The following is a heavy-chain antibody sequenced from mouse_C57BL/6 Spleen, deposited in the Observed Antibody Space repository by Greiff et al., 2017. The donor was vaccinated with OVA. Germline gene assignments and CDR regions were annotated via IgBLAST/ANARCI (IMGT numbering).Heavy chain of an antibody. J-gene: IGHJ2*01. Sequence: EVKVVESGGGLVKPGGSLKLSCAASGFTFSDYGMHWVRQAPEKGLEWVAYISSVSSTIYYADTVKGRFTISRDNAKNTLFLQMTSLRSEDTAMYYCARSDGYFYYFDYWGQGTTLTVSS. D-gene: IGHD2-3*01. V-gene: IGHV5-17*01. CDR3: ARSDGYFYYFDY. CDR1: GFTFSDYG. CDR2: ISSVSSTI.